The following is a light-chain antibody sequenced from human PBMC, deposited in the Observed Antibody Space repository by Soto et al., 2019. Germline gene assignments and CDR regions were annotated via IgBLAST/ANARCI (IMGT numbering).Light chain of an antibody. J-gene: IGKJ1*01. CDR3: QQYGTSFPWT. CDR2: GAS. Sequence: EIVLTQSPGTLSLSPGERATLSCRASRSISSSFLAWYQQKPGQAPRLLIYGASSRAIGIPDRFSGSGSGTDFTLTISRLEPEDFAVYYCQQYGTSFPWTFGQGTKVEIK. V-gene: IGKV3-20*01. CDR1: RSISSSF.